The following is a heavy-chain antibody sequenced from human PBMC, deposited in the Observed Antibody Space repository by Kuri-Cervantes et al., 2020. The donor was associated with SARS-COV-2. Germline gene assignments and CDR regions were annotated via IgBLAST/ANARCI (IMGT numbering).Heavy chain of an antibody. CDR1: GFTFSSYA. V-gene: IGHV3-30-3*01. Sequence: GESLKISCAASGFTFSSYAMHWVCQAPGKGLEWVAVISYDGSNEYYADSVKGRFTISRDNSKNTLYLQMNSLRAEDTAVYYCARCGQFDIWGQGTMVTVSS. J-gene: IGHJ3*02. CDR2: ISYDGSNE. CDR3: ARCGQFDI. D-gene: IGHD1-26*01.